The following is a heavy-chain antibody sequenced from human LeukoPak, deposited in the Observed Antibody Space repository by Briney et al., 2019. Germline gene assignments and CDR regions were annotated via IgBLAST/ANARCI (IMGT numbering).Heavy chain of an antibody. D-gene: IGHD3-22*01. CDR3: ARKNYDNSGYFHH. J-gene: IGHJ1*01. CDR2: ISSSGNTI. V-gene: IGHV3-48*03. CDR1: GFTFSSYE. Sequence: PGGSLRLSCAASGFTFSSYEMNWVRQALGKGLEWVSYISSSGNTIYYADSVKGRFTISRDNAKNSLYLQMNSLSAEDTAVYYCARKNYDNSGYFHHWGQGTLVTVSS.